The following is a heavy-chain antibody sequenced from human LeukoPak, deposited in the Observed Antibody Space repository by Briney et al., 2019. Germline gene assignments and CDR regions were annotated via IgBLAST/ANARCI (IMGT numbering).Heavy chain of an antibody. CDR3: ARSYSSSSYFDY. CDR2: IYYSGST. J-gene: IGHJ4*02. CDR1: GGSISSYY. D-gene: IGHD6-13*01. V-gene: IGHV4-59*01. Sequence: SETLSLTCTVSGGSISSYYWSWIRQPPGKGLEWIGYIYYSGSTNYNPSLKSRVTISVDTSKNQFSLKLSSVTAADTAVYYCARSYSSSSYFDYWGQGTLVIVSS.